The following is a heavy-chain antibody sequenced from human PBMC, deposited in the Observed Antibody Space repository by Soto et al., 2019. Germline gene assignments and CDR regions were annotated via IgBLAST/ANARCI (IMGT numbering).Heavy chain of an antibody. J-gene: IGHJ6*02. V-gene: IGHV4-39*07. D-gene: IGHD6-25*01. CDR3: ATLPRLDGMDV. CDR1: GGSITSRNYY. CDR2: IFHTGST. Sequence: LSLTCTVSGGSITSRNYYWGWIRQPPGKGLEWIGSIFHTGSTYYNPSLKSRVTLSVDTSKNQFSLKLSSVTAADTAVYFCATLPRLDGMDVWGQGTAVTVSS.